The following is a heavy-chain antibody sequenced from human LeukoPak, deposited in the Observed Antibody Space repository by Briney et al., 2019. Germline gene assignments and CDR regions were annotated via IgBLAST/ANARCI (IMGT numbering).Heavy chain of an antibody. V-gene: IGHV4-39*01. CDR2: IYYSGST. CDR3: YFYVDFWGGYPI. J-gene: IGHJ3*02. CDR1: GGSISSSSYY. D-gene: IGHD3-3*01. Sequence: SETLSLTCTVSGGSISSSSYYWGWIRQPPGKGLEWIGSIYYSGSTYYNPSLKSRVTISVDTSKNQFSLKLSSVTAADTAVYYCYFYVDFWGGYPIWGQGTMVTVSS.